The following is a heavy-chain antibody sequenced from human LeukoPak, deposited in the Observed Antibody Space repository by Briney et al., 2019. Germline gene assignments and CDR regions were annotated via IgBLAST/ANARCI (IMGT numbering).Heavy chain of an antibody. CDR1: GGSISSYY. D-gene: IGHD2-2*01. Sequence: SETLSLTCTVSGGSISSYYWSWIRQPPGKGLEWIGYIYYSGSTNYNPSLKSRVNISVDTSKNQFSLKLSSVTAAATAVYYCARGGCSSTSCYDWGQGTLVTVSS. J-gene: IGHJ4*02. CDR2: IYYSGST. CDR3: ARGGCSSTSCYD. V-gene: IGHV4-59*01.